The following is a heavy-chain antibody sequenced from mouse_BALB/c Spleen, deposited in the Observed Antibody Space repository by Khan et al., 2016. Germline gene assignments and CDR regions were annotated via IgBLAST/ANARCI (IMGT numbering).Heavy chain of an antibody. CDR2: ILPGSGST. Sequence: QVQLQQPGAELMKPGASVKISCKATGYTFSSYWIEWVKQRPGHGLEWIGEILPGSGSTNYNEKFKGKATFTADTSSTTAYMQLSSLTSEDSAVYYGANGDYWGQGTTLTVSS. V-gene: IGHV1-9*01. CDR1: GYTFSSYW. CDR3: ANGDY. J-gene: IGHJ2*01.